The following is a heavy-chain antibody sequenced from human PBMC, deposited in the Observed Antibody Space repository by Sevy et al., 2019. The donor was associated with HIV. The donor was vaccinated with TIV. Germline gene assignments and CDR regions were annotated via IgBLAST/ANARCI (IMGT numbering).Heavy chain of an antibody. J-gene: IGHJ4*02. CDR3: AKDQNGDYYDSSGYGY. Sequence: GWSLRLSCAASGFTFSNYAMSWVRQAPGKGLEWVSAISGSGGSTYYADSVKGRFTISRDNSKNTLYLQMNSLRAEDTAVYYCAKDQNGDYYDSSGYGYWGQGTLVTVSS. CDR1: GFTFSNYA. V-gene: IGHV3-23*01. CDR2: ISGSGGST. D-gene: IGHD3-22*01.